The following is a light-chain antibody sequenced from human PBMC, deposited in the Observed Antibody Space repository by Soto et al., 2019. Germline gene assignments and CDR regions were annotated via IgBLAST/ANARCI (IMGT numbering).Light chain of an antibody. V-gene: IGKV3-20*01. CDR3: QQYGSAPWT. CDR1: QSVSSSY. J-gene: IGKJ1*01. Sequence: EIVLTQSPGTLSLSPGERATLSCRASQSVSSSYLAWYQQKPGQAPRLLIYGASSRATGIPDRFSGSGSGTVFTLTISRQEPGDVLLYDCQQYGSAPWTNGQRNKVENK. CDR2: GAS.